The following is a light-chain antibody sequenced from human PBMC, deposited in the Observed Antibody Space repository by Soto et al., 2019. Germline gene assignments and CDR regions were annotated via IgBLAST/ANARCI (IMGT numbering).Light chain of an antibody. CDR2: GAS. V-gene: IGKV3-20*01. CDR3: QQYGSSPTWT. J-gene: IGKJ1*01. CDR1: QSVSSR. Sequence: EIVMTQSPGTLSLSPGERATLSCRASQSVSSRLAWYQQTPGQAPRLLISGASSRATGIPDRFSGSGSGTDFTLTISRLEPEDFAVYYCQQYGSSPTWTFGQGTKGDNK.